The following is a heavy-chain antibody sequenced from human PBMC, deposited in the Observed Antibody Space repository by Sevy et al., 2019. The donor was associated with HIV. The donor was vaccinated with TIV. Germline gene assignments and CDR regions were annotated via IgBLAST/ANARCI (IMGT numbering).Heavy chain of an antibody. CDR1: GFTVNSNS. D-gene: IGHD5-18*01. CDR2: IHSDDTT. Sequence: GGSLRLSCAASGFTVNSNSMTWVRQAPGKGLEGVSVIHSDDTTYHADSVKDRFTISRDNFKNTRYRHMSSLRAEDTAVYYCARGKSGYGYALNYWGQRTLVTVSS. J-gene: IGHJ4*02. V-gene: IGHV3-66*01. CDR3: ARGKSGYGYALNY.